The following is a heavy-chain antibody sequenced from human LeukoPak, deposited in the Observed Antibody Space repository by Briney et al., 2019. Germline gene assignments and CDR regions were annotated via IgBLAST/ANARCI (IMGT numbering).Heavy chain of an antibody. J-gene: IGHJ3*02. CDR3: ARVSSNAFDI. CDR2: ISWNSGSI. CDR1: GFTFDDYA. Sequence: PGRSLRLSCAASGFTFDDYAMHWVRQAPGKGLEWVSGISWNSGSIGYADSVKGRFTISRDNAKNSMYLQMNSLRAEDTAVYYCARVSSNAFDIWGQGTMVTVSS. V-gene: IGHV3-9*01.